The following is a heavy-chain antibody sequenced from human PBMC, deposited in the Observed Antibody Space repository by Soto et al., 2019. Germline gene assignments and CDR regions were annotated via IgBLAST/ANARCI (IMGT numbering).Heavy chain of an antibody. CDR2: ISAYNGNT. J-gene: IGHJ4*02. CDR3: ARDIVVVPAAMDY. V-gene: IGHV1-18*04. CDR1: GYTFTSYG. Sequence: QVQLVQSGAEVKKPGASVKVSCKASGYTFTSYGISWVRQAPGQGLEWMGWISAYNGNTNYAQKLQGRVTMTTATSTSTAYMELRRLRSAAPAVYYCARDIVVVPAAMDYWGQGTLVTVSS. D-gene: IGHD2-2*01.